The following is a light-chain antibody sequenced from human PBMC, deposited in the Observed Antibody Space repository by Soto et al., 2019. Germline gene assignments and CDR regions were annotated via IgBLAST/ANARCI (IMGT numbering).Light chain of an antibody. V-gene: IGLV2-14*01. Sequence: QSVLTQPASVSGSPGQSITISCTGTSSDVGGYNYVSWYQQHPGKAPKLMIYEVSNRPSGVSNRFSGSKSGPSASLAITGLQAEDEADYYCQSYDSSLSGSGFVFGTGTKVTVL. J-gene: IGLJ1*01. CDR2: EVS. CDR3: QSYDSSLSGSGFV. CDR1: SSDVGGYNY.